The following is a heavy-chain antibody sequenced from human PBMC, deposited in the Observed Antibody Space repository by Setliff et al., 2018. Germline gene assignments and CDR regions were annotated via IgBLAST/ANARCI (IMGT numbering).Heavy chain of an antibody. CDR1: GYTFSSYG. D-gene: IGHD2-15*01. CDR2: INAANGNT. Sequence: AAVKVSVKASGYTFSSYGVHWVRQAPGQRLEWMGWINAANGNTKYSQKFQGRVTISRDTSASTVYMELSSLRSEDTAVYYCASAEVVVAPWGQGTLVTVSS. J-gene: IGHJ4*02. V-gene: IGHV1-3*01. CDR3: ASAEVVVAP.